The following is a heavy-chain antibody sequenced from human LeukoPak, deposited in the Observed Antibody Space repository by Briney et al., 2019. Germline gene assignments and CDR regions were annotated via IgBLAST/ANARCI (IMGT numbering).Heavy chain of an antibody. V-gene: IGHV3-7*01. CDR1: GFTFSSYW. CDR3: ARVLRFLEWFHDAFDI. CDR2: IKQDGSEK. D-gene: IGHD3-3*01. Sequence: GGSLRLSCAASGFTFSSYWMSWVRQASGKGLEWVANIKQDGSEKYYVDSVKGRFTISRDNAKNSLYLQMNSLRAEDTAVYYCARVLRFLEWFHDAFDIWGQGTMVTVSS. J-gene: IGHJ3*02.